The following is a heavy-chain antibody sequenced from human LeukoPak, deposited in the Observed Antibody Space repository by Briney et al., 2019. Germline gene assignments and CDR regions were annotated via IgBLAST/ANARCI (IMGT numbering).Heavy chain of an antibody. V-gene: IGHV3-21*01. CDR1: GFTFSIYG. Sequence: GGSLRLSCATSGFTFSIYGMSWVRQAPGKGLEWVSSISSSSSYIYYADSVKGRFTISRDNAKNSLYLQMNSLRAEDTAVYYCARDSSGWDYWGQGTLVTVSS. J-gene: IGHJ4*02. D-gene: IGHD6-19*01. CDR2: ISSSSSYI. CDR3: ARDSSGWDY.